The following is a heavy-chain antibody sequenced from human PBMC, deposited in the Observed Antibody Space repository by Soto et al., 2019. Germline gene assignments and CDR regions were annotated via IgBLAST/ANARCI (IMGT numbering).Heavy chain of an antibody. CDR3: ARDPIDISEDYLDDCDTRAI. V-gene: IGHV1-18*01. CDR2: ISAYNGNT. J-gene: IGHJ6*01. D-gene: IGHD3-22*01. Sequence: GAPVTVSCKSSGYTFTSYGINWVRQAPGQRLEWMGWISAYNGNTNYAQKLQGRVTMTTDTSTSTAYMELRSLRSDDTAVYYCARDPIDISEDYLDDCDTRAIWARGTTVPGSS. CDR1: GYTFTSYG.